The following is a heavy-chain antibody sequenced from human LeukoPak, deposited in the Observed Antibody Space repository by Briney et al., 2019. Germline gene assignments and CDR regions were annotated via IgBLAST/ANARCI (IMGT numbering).Heavy chain of an antibody. CDR1: GGSISSGDYY. Sequence: PSQTLSLTCTVSGGSISSGDYYWSWIRQPPGKGLEWIGYIYYSGSTYYNPSLKSRVTISVDTSKNQFSLKLSSVTAADTAVYYCARAHCSGGSCFDYWGQGTLVTVSS. CDR3: ARAHCSGGSCFDY. V-gene: IGHV4-30-4*08. CDR2: IYYSGST. D-gene: IGHD2-15*01. J-gene: IGHJ4*02.